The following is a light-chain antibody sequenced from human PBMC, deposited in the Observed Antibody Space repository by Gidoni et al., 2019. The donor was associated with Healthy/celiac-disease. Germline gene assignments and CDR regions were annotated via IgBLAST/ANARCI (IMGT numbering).Light chain of an antibody. J-gene: IGLJ2*01. V-gene: IGLV1-40*01. Sequence: QSVLTQPPPVSGAPGQRVTRSCTGSSSNIGAGYDVHWYQQLPGTAPKLLIYGISNRPSGVPDRFSGSKSGTSASLAITGLQAEDEADYYCQSYDSSLSAVVFGGGTKLTVL. CDR3: QSYDSSLSAVV. CDR2: GIS. CDR1: SSNIGAGYD.